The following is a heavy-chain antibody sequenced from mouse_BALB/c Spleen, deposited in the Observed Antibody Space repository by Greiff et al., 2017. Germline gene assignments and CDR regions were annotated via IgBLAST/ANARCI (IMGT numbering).Heavy chain of an antibody. CDR2: INPSTGYT. D-gene: IGHD2-4*01. CDR1: GYTFTSYW. Sequence: QVQLQQSGAELAKPGASVKMSCKASGYTFTSYWMHWVKQRPGQGLEWIGYINPSTGYTEYNQKFKDKATLTADKSSSTAYMQLSSLTSEDSAVYYCARDRDYDGMDYWGQGTSVTVSS. J-gene: IGHJ4*01. V-gene: IGHV1-7*01. CDR3: ARDRDYDGMDY.